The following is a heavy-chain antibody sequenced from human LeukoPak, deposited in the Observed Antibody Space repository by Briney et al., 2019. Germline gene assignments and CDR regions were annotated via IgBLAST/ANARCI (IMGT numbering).Heavy chain of an antibody. CDR2: ISYSGST. CDR3: ARGVLHTPGFYGYWFDS. J-gene: IGHJ5*01. D-gene: IGHD3-10*01. CDR1: GGSISSYY. Sequence: SETLSLTRTVSGGSISSYYWTWIRQPPGKGLEWIGYISYSGSTNYNPSVKSRVTISVDTSKNQFSLKLTSVTAADTAVYYCARGVLHTPGFYGYWFDSWGQGTLVTVSS. V-gene: IGHV4-59*08.